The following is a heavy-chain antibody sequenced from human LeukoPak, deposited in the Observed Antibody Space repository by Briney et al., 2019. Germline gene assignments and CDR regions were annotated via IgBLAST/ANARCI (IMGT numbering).Heavy chain of an antibody. CDR1: GFTFSDYT. CDR3: ARSPPGYYDSSGYYFDY. CDR2: ISYDGSNK. D-gene: IGHD3-22*01. Sequence: GTSLRLSCVAFGFTFSDYTMHWLRQVPGKGLEWLTTISYDGSNKYDADSVKGRFTISRDNAKNSLYLQMNSLRAEDTAVYYCARSPPGYYDSSGYYFDYWGQGTLVTVSS. J-gene: IGHJ4*02. V-gene: IGHV3-30-3*01.